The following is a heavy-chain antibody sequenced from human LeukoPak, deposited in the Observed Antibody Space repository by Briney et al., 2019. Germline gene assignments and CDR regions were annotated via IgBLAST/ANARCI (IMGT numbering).Heavy chain of an antibody. V-gene: IGHV4-30-2*01. D-gene: IGHD2-2*01. J-gene: IGHJ4*02. CDR3: ARAHYALDY. CDR2: IYHSGST. CDR1: GGSISSGGYS. Sequence: SSETLSLTCAASGGSISSGGYSWSWIRQPPGKGLEWIGYIYHSGSTYYNPSLKSRVTISVDWSENQFSLMLSFVTAAAAAVYYCARAHYALDYWGQGNLVSVSS.